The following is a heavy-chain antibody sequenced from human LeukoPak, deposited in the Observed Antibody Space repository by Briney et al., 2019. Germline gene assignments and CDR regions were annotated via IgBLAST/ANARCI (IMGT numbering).Heavy chain of an antibody. CDR3: ARGGKATVVTM. CDR2: INHSGST. D-gene: IGHD4-23*01. V-gene: IGHV4-34*01. Sequence: KPSETLSLTCAVYGGSFSGYYWSWIRQPPGKGLEWIGEINHSGSTNYNPSLKSRVTISVDTSKNQFSLKLSSVTAADTAVYYCARGGKATVVTMWGQGILATVSS. CDR1: GGSFSGYY. J-gene: IGHJ4*02.